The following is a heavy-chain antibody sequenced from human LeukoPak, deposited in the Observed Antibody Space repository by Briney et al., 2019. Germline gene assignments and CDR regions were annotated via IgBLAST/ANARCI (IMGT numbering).Heavy chain of an antibody. Sequence: GGSLRLSCAASGFTFSTYWMSWVRQAPGKGLEWVAVISYDGSNKYYADSVKGRFTISRDNSKNTLYLQMNSLRAEDTAVYYCARDAYCSSTSCYGEAALDYWGQGTLVTVSS. CDR2: ISYDGSNK. J-gene: IGHJ4*02. CDR1: GFTFSTYW. CDR3: ARDAYCSSTSCYGEAALDY. V-gene: IGHV3-30-3*01. D-gene: IGHD2-2*01.